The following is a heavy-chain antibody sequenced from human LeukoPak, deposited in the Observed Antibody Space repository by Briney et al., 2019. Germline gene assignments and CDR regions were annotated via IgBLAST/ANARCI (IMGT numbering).Heavy chain of an antibody. CDR3: ARDYKSGSFHFDY. CDR1: GGTFSSYA. D-gene: IGHD1-26*01. V-gene: IGHV1-69*05. CDR2: IFPIFGTA. J-gene: IGHJ4*02. Sequence: ASVKVSCKASGGTFSSYAISWVRQAPGQGLDWMGGIFPIFGTAKYAHKFQGRVTITTDESTSTAYMELSSQRSEDTAVYYCARDYKSGSFHFDYWGQGTLVTVSS.